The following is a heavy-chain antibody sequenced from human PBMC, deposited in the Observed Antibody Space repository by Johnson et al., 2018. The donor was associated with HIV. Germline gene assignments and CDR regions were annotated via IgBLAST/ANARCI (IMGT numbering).Heavy chain of an antibody. CDR1: GFTFSRYG. J-gene: IGHJ3*02. Sequence: QVQLVESGGGVVQPGRSLRLSCAASGFTFSRYGMHWVRQAPGKGLEWVAVISYDGSNKYYADSVKGRFTISRDNSKNTLYLQMNSLRAEDTAVYYCARDGHLRAFDIWGQGTMVIVSS. CDR2: ISYDGSNK. D-gene: IGHD3-3*02. V-gene: IGHV3-30*03. CDR3: ARDGHLRAFDI.